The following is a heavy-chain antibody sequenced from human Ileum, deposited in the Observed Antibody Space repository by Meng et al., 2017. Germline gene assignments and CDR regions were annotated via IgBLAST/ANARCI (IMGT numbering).Heavy chain of an antibody. CDR3: ARSERSVYWYFDL. D-gene: IGHD1-26*01. Sequence: LNTWGAGLLRPSETLSLTCGVYGGSFRAYYWTWIRQPPGKGLEWIGEINHSATTYYSPSLMGRVSVSVDTSKNQFSLKLTSVTAADTAVYYCARSERSVYWYFDLWGRGTLVTVSS. CDR1: GGSFRAYY. J-gene: IGHJ2*01. V-gene: IGHV4-34*01. CDR2: INHSATT.